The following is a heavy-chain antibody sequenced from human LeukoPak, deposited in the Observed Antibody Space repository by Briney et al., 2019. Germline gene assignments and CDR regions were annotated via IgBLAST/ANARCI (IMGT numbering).Heavy chain of an antibody. J-gene: IGHJ4*02. CDR1: GFTFSDYY. Sequence: PGGSLRLSCAASGFTFSDYYMSWIRQAPGRGLEWVSYIISSSSYTDYADSVKGRFTISRDNAKNSLFLQMNSLRAEDTAVYYCARSWIRLGYFDYWGQGTLVTVSS. CDR2: IISSSSYT. CDR3: ARSWIRLGYFDY. D-gene: IGHD5-18*01. V-gene: IGHV3-11*03.